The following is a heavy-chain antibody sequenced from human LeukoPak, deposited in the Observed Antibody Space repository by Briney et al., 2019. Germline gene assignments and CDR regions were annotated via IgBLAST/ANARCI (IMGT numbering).Heavy chain of an antibody. Sequence: ASETLSLTCTVSGGSISSYYWSWIRQPPGKGLEWIGYIYYSGSTNYNPSLKSRVTISVDASMNQFSLKLSSVTAADTAVYYCARSLVTGSGWYFDLWGRGTLVTVSS. J-gene: IGHJ2*01. CDR3: ARSLVTGSGWYFDL. CDR1: GGSISSYY. CDR2: IYYSGST. V-gene: IGHV4-59*08. D-gene: IGHD2-21*02.